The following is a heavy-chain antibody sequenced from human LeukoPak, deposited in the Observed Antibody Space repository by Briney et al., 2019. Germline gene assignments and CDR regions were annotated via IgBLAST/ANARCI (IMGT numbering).Heavy chain of an antibody. V-gene: IGHV1-69*04. CDR2: IIPILGIA. D-gene: IGHD3-16*02. Sequence: RASVTVSCKASGGTFSSYAISWVRQAPGQGLEWMGRIIPILGIANYAQKFQGRVAITADKSTSTAYMELSSLRSEDTAVYYCAREGPDYDYVWGSYRRIYFDYWGQGTLVTVSS. CDR3: AREGPDYDYVWGSYRRIYFDY. CDR1: GGTFSSYA. J-gene: IGHJ4*02.